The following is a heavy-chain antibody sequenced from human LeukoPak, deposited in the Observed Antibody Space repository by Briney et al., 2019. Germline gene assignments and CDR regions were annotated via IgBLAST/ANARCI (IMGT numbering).Heavy chain of an antibody. Sequence: GGSLRLSCAASGFTFSSYSMNWVRQAPGKGLEWVSSISSSSSYIYYADSVKGRFTISRDNAKNSLYLQMNSLRAEDTAVYYCAAGVECSSTSCYTSSTLDYWGQGTPVTVSS. J-gene: IGHJ4*02. CDR3: AAGVECSSTSCYTSSTLDY. V-gene: IGHV3-21*01. D-gene: IGHD2-2*02. CDR2: ISSSSSYI. CDR1: GFTFSSYS.